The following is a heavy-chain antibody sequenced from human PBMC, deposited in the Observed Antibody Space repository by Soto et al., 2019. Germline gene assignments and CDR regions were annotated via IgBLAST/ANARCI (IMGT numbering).Heavy chain of an antibody. D-gene: IGHD6-13*01. CDR1: GGSFSGYY. V-gene: IGHV4-34*01. Sequence: PSETLSLTCAVYGGSFSGYYWSWIRQPPGKGLEWIGEINHSGSTNYNPSLKSRVTISVDTSKNQFSLKLSSVTAADTAVYYCASRSDSRSWAFDYWGQGTPAPVYS. CDR2: INHSGST. CDR3: ASRSDSRSWAFDY. J-gene: IGHJ4*02.